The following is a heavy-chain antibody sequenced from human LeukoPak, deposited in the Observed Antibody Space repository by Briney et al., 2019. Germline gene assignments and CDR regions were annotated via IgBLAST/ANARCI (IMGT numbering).Heavy chain of an antibody. D-gene: IGHD6-13*01. CDR3: ARAGTIAAAGRRTRPPPLLGFSDI. CDR1: GGSFSGYY. V-gene: IGHV4-34*01. CDR2: INHSGST. J-gene: IGHJ3*02. Sequence: SETLSLTCAVYGGSFSGYYWSWIRQPPGKGLEWIGEINHSGSTNYNPSLKSRVTISVDTSKNQFSLKLSSVTAADTAVYYCARAGTIAAAGRRTRPPPLLGFSDIGGQGTMVTVSS.